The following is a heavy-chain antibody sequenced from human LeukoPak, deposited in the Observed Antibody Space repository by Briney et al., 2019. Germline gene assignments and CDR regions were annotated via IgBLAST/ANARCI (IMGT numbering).Heavy chain of an antibody. Sequence: SETLSPTCTVSGGSVSSGSYYWSWIRQPPGKGLEWIGYIYYSGSTNYNPSLKSRVTISVDTSKNQFSLKLSSVTAADTAVYYCARDTYGDSLFDYWGQGTLVTVSS. D-gene: IGHD4-17*01. CDR3: ARDTYGDSLFDY. V-gene: IGHV4-61*01. CDR2: IYYSGST. CDR1: GGSVSSGSYY. J-gene: IGHJ4*02.